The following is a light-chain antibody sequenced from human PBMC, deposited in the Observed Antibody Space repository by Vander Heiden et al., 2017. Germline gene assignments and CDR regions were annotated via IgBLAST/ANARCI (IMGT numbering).Light chain of an antibody. CDR2: DAS. Sequence: EIVLTQSPATLSLSPGARATLSCRSSQSVSSYLAWYQQNPFQAPRLLIYDASNSATGIPGRFSGSGSGTDFTLTSSSREPEDFAVYYWQQRSNWLTFGGGTKVGIK. CDR3: QQRSNWLT. V-gene: IGKV3-11*01. J-gene: IGKJ4*01. CDR1: QSVSSY.